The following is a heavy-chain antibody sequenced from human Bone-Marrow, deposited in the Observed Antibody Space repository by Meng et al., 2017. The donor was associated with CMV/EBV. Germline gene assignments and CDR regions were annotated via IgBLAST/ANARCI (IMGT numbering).Heavy chain of an antibody. CDR2: ISPDGTGV. CDR1: GFTFSAYW. CDR3: TRDRGGLGLDV. V-gene: IGHV3-74*01. J-gene: IGHJ6*02. Sequence: GESLKISCAASGFTFSAYWMDWVRQVPGKGLVWVSRISPDGTGVSYSDSVKGRFTISRDNAKNTLHLQMGSLRPEDTGVYYCTRDRGGLGLDVWGQGPTVTVSS. D-gene: IGHD2-15*01.